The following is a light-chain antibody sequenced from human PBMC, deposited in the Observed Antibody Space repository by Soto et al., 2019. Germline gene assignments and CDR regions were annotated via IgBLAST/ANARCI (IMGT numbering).Light chain of an antibody. Sequence: EIVLTQSPATLSSSPGERATLSCRASQSVSSYLAWYQQKPGQAPRLLIYDASDRATGIPARFSGSGSGTDFTLTISSLEPEDFAVYYCQQRSNWPRTFGQGTKVEIQ. J-gene: IGKJ1*01. CDR1: QSVSSY. V-gene: IGKV3-11*01. CDR2: DAS. CDR3: QQRSNWPRT.